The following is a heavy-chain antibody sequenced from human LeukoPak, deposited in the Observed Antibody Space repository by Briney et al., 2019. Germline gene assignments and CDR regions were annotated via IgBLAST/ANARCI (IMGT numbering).Heavy chain of an antibody. Sequence: SETLSLTCAVSGGSISSSNWWSWVRQPPGKGLEWIGEIYHSGSTNYNPSLKSRVTISVDKAKNQFALKLSSVTAADTAVYYCARAMVGGVIDYWGRGTLVTVSS. CDR1: GGSISSSNW. D-gene: IGHD3-10*01. CDR3: ARAMVGGVIDY. CDR2: IYHSGST. V-gene: IGHV4-4*02. J-gene: IGHJ4*02.